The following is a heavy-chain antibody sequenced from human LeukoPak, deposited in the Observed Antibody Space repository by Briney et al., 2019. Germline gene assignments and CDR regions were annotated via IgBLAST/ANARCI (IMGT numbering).Heavy chain of an antibody. CDR1: GFTFSSYG. CDR3: ARDPPTSGYYFDY. V-gene: IGHV3-30*03. Sequence: GGSLRLSCAASGFTFSSYGMHWVRQAPGKGLEWVAVISYDGSNKYYADSVKGRFTISRDNSKNTLYLQMNSLRAEDTAVYYCARDPPTSGYYFDYWGQGTLVTVSS. D-gene: IGHD2/OR15-2a*01. CDR2: ISYDGSNK. J-gene: IGHJ4*02.